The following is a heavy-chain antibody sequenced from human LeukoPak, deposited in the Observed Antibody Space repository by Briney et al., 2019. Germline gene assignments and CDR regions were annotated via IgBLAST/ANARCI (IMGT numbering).Heavy chain of an antibody. Sequence: GASVKVSCKASGYTFTGYYMHWVRQAPGQGLEWMGWINPNSGGTNYAQKFQGRVTMTRDTSISTAYMELSRLRSDDTAVYYCARASSDTAMVYYYYYYMDVWGKGTTVTVSS. D-gene: IGHD5-18*01. J-gene: IGHJ6*03. CDR3: ARASSDTAMVYYYYYYMDV. CDR2: INPNSGGT. CDR1: GYTFTGYY. V-gene: IGHV1-2*02.